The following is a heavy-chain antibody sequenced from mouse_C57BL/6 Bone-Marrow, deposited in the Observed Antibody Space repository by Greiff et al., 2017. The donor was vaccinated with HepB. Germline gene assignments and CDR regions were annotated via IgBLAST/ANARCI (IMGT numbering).Heavy chain of an antibody. V-gene: IGHV1-39*01. CDR2: INPNYGTT. J-gene: IGHJ1*03. D-gene: IGHD1-1*01. CDR3: ARSPPVTTVEAGKAWENWYFDV. Sequence: VQLKQSGPELVKPGASVKISCKASGYSFTDYNMNWVKQSNGKSLEWIGVINPNYGTTSYNQKFKGKATLTVDQSSSTAYMQLNSLTSEDSAVYYCARSPPVTTVEAGKAWENWYFDVWGTGTTVTVSS. CDR1: GYSFTDYN.